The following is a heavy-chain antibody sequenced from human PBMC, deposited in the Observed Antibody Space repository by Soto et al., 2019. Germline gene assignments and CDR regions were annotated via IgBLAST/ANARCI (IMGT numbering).Heavy chain of an antibody. V-gene: IGHV5-51*01. CDR1: KNQFVTHW. Sequence: PGESLKISCKASKNQFVTHWLGWVRQMPGKDLDWMAVIYPGDSRTRYNPSFQGKVIISADRSIIPAYLQWNSLKASDSAMDDCATRDLLSPESDPRGPGTLVTVSS. CDR3: ATRDLLSPESDP. D-gene: IGHD2-15*01. J-gene: IGHJ5*02. CDR2: IYPGDSRT.